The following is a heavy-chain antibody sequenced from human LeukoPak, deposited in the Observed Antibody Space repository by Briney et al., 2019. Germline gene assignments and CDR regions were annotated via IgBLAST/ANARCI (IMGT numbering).Heavy chain of an antibody. J-gene: IGHJ5*02. V-gene: IGHV3-53*01. CDR2: IYSGGST. CDR3: ARNSIAMVRGVIGINWFDP. D-gene: IGHD3-10*01. CDR1: GFTVSSNY. Sequence: GGSLRLSCAASGFTVSSNYMSWVRQAPGKGLEWVSVIYSGGSTYYADSVKGRFTISRDNSKNTLYLQMNSLRAEDTAVYYCARNSIAMVRGVIGINWFDPWGQGTLVTVSS.